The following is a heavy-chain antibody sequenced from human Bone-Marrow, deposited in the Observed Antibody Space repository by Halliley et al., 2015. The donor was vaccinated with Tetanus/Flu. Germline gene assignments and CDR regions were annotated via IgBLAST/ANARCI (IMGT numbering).Heavy chain of an antibody. CDR1: GYNFTNYW. V-gene: IGHV5-10-1*01. CDR3: ARRRPEFYDDGSGGSDAFEI. J-gene: IGHJ3*02. Sequence: QLVQSGAEVKKPGESLGISCKGSGYNFTNYWISWARQMPEKGLEWMGRLDPSDSYTNYSPSFQGHVSISTDTSISTAYLQWSSLRASDTAIYYCARRRPEFYDDGSGGSDAFEIWGHGTMVIVAS. CDR2: LDPSDSYT. D-gene: IGHD3-22*01.